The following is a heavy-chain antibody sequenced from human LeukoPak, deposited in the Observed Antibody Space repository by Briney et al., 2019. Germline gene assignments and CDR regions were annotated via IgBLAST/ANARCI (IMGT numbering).Heavy chain of an antibody. J-gene: IGHJ1*01. D-gene: IGHD2-2*01. Sequence: GASVKVSCKASGYTFTSYYMHWVRQAPGQGLEWMGIINPSGGSTSYAQKFQGRVAMTRDTSTSTAYMELSSLRSEDTAVYYCASQQYCSSTSCYEAEYFQHWGQGTLVTVSS. V-gene: IGHV1-46*01. CDR1: GYTFTSYY. CDR2: INPSGGST. CDR3: ASQQYCSSTSCYEAEYFQH.